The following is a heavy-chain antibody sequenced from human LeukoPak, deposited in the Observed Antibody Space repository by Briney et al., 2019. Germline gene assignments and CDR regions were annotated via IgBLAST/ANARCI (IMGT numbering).Heavy chain of an antibody. CDR2: ISIVGSYI. D-gene: IGHD5-12*01. CDR3: ARGGDIVATITLGAFDI. CDR1: GFTFSSYS. Sequence: PGGSLRLSCAASGFTFSSYSMNWVRQAPGKGLEWVSSISIVGSYIYYADSVKGRFTISRDNAKNSLYLQRNSLRAEDTAVYYCARGGDIVATITLGAFDIWGEGTMVTVSS. J-gene: IGHJ3*02. V-gene: IGHV3-21*04.